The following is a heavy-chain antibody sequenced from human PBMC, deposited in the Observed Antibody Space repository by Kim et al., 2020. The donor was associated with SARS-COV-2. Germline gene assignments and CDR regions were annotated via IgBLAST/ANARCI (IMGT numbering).Heavy chain of an antibody. V-gene: IGHV3-23*01. D-gene: IGHD2-2*02. CDR2: ISASGDGA. CDR3: AKQTTTSCYSPGDF. CDR1: GFTFSSYA. J-gene: IGHJ4*02. Sequence: GGSLRLSCAASGFTFSSYAMSWVRQVPGKGLEWVSAISASGDGAYYADSVKGRFTISRDNSKNTLYLQMNSLRAEDTAIYYCAKQTTTSCYSPGDFWGQGTLVTVPS.